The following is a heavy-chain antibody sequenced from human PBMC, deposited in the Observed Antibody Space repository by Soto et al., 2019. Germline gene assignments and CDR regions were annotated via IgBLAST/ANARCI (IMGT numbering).Heavy chain of an antibody. V-gene: IGHV1-69*01. CDR3: ARRFIQGNGGNHDSFDI. CDR1: GGTSSNYA. CDR2: VIPIFGTT. D-gene: IGHD2-15*01. Sequence: QVQLVQSGAEVKKPGSSVKVSCKASGGTSSNYAVSWVRQAPGQGLEWVGEVIPIFGTTPYAQKFQGRVTITADESTNTAYMELSSLRSEDTAVYYCARRFIQGNGGNHDSFDIWGQGTMVTVSS. J-gene: IGHJ3*02.